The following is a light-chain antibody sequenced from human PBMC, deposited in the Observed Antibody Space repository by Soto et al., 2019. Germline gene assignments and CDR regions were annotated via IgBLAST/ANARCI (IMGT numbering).Light chain of an antibody. CDR2: GAS. CDR1: QSVDSTF. CDR3: QQYMSSVT. J-gene: IGKJ1*01. Sequence: EIVLTQSPGSLSLSPGERATLSCRASQSVDSTFFAWYQKKPGQAPRLLIYGASKRATGVPDRSSGSGSGTDFILTISRLEPEDFAVYYCQQYMSSVTFGQGTKVEI. V-gene: IGKV3-20*01.